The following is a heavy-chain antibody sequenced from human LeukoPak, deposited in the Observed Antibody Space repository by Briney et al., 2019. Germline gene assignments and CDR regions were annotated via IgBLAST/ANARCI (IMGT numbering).Heavy chain of an antibody. V-gene: IGHV4-39*07. Sequence: PSETLSLTCIVSGGSISSITSLTYYWNWIRQSPGTGLEWIGSVHYSGSTYYNPSLKSRVTISVDRSKNQFSLKLSSVTAADTAVYYCARGANPYYYDSSGYYQHWGQGTLVTVSS. CDR2: VHYSGST. CDR3: ARGANPYYYDSSGYYQH. D-gene: IGHD3-22*01. CDR1: GGSISSITSLTYY. J-gene: IGHJ1*01.